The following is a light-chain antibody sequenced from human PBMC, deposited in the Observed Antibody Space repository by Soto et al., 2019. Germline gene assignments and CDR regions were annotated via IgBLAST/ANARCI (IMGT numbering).Light chain of an antibody. CDR3: SSYTDRNNLV. Sequence: QSVLTQPASVSGSPGQSITISCTGTSSDVGGYNYVSWYQQHPGKAPKLMIYEVSNRPSGVSNRFSGSKSGNTASLTISGLQAEDEADYYCSSYTDRNNLVFGTGTKLTVL. J-gene: IGLJ1*01. CDR1: SSDVGGYNY. V-gene: IGLV2-14*01. CDR2: EVS.